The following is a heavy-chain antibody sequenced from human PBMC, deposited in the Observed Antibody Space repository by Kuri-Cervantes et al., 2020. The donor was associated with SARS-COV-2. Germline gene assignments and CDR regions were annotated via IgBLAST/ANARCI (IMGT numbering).Heavy chain of an antibody. CDR1: GGSISSSSYY. CDR3: ASGGYSSSWYGVSGWFDP. D-gene: IGHD6-13*01. V-gene: IGHV4-39*07. J-gene: IGHJ5*02. CDR2: IYYSGST. Sequence: SETLCLTCTVPGGSISSSSYYWGWIRQPPGKGLEWIGSIYYSGSTNYNPSLKRRVTISVDTSKHQFSLKLSSVTAADTAVYYCASGGYSSSWYGVSGWFDPWGQGTLVTVSS.